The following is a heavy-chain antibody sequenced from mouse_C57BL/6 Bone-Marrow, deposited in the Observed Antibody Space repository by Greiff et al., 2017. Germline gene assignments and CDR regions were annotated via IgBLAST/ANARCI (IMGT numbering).Heavy chain of an antibody. CDR2: IDPSDSYT. CDR1: GYTFTSYW. Sequence: QVQLQQPGAELVMPGASVKLSCKASGYTFTSYWMHWVKQRPGQGLEWIGEIDPSDSYTNYNQKFKGKSTLTVDKSSSTAYMQLSSLTSEDSAVYDCAREITTVVAPYYYAMDYWGQGTSVTVSS. CDR3: AREITTVVAPYYYAMDY. J-gene: IGHJ4*01. V-gene: IGHV1-69*01. D-gene: IGHD1-1*01.